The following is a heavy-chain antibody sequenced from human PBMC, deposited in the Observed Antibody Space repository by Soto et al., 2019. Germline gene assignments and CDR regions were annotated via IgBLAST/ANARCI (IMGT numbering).Heavy chain of an antibody. CDR3: ARDIAAVAATGDS. CDR2: IYHSGST. J-gene: IGHJ4*02. Sequence: PXETLSLTCAVSGCSISSSNWWSWVRQPPGKGLEWIGEIYHSGSTNYNPSLKSRVTISVDKSKNQFSLKLSSVTAADTAVYYCARDIAAVAATGDSWRQGTLATVSS. CDR1: GCSISSSNW. V-gene: IGHV4-4*02. D-gene: IGHD6-19*01.